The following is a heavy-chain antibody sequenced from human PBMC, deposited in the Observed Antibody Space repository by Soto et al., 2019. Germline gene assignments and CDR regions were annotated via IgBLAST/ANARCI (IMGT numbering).Heavy chain of an antibody. Sequence: EVQLVQSGAEVKKPGESLRISCKGSGYSFTSYWISCVRQIPGKGLEWMGRIHPSDSYTNYSASFQVHVTISADKSISTAYLRWRRLKASDTAVYCGARLAVVGGVPTYGMDVWGQGTTVTVSS. D-gene: IGHD3-10*01. CDR3: ARLAVVGGVPTYGMDV. CDR1: GYSFTSYW. J-gene: IGHJ6*02. V-gene: IGHV5-10-1*01. CDR2: IHPSDSYT.